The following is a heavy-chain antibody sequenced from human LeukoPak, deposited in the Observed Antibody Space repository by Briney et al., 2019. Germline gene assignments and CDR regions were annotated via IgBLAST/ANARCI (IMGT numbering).Heavy chain of an antibody. CDR3: ARDRYYYDSSAFDI. CDR2: IYYSGST. D-gene: IGHD3-22*01. V-gene: IGHV4-59*01. CDR1: GGSISSYY. J-gene: IGHJ3*02. Sequence: SETLSLTCTVSGGSISSYYWSWIRQPPGKGLEWIGYIYYSGSTNYNPSLKSRVTISVDTSKNQFSLKLSSVTAAATAVYYCARDRYYYDSSAFDIWGQGTMVTVSS.